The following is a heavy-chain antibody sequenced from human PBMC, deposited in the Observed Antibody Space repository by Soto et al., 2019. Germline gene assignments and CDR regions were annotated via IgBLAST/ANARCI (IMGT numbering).Heavy chain of an antibody. J-gene: IGHJ5*02. CDR2: ISAYNGNT. D-gene: IGHD6-6*01. CDR3: ARATEQLWLDWFDP. V-gene: IGHV1-18*01. Sequence: ASVKVPCKPSGYTFTSYGISWVRQAPAQGLEWMGWISAYNGNTNYAQKLQGRVTITADKSTSTAYMGLGSLGSEDTAVYYCARATEQLWLDWFDPWGQGTLVTVSS. CDR1: GYTFTSYG.